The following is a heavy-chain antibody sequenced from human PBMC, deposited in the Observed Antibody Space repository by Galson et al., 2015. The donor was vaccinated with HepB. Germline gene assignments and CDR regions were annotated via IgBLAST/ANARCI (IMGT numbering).Heavy chain of an antibody. J-gene: IGHJ6*02. Sequence: SETLSLTCAVYGGSFSGYYWSWIRQPPGKGLEWIGEINHSGSTNYNPSLKSRVTISVDTSKNQFSLKLSSVTAADTAVYYCARVSERGPAAIFFPRGPSNYYYYYGMDVWGQGTTVTVSS. CDR1: GGSFSGYY. V-gene: IGHV4-34*01. CDR2: INHSGST. CDR3: ARVSERGPAAIFFPRGPSNYYYYYGMDV. D-gene: IGHD2-2*01.